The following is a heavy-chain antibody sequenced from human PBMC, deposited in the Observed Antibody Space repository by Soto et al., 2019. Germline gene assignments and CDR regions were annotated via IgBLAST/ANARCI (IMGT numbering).Heavy chain of an antibody. Sequence: SETLSLTCTVSGGSISSYYWSWIRQPPGKGLEWIGYIYYSGSTNYNPSLKSRVTISVDTSKNQFSLKLSSVTAADTAVYYCARVIRVGPSFWFDPWGQGTLVTVS. D-gene: IGHD1-26*01. V-gene: IGHV4-59*01. J-gene: IGHJ5*02. CDR3: ARVIRVGPSFWFDP. CDR2: IYYSGST. CDR1: GGSISSYY.